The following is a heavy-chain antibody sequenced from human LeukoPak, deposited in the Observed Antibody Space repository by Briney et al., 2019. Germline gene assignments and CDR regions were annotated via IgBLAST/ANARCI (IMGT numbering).Heavy chain of an antibody. D-gene: IGHD7-27*01. Sequence: GGSLRLSCAASGFTFSSYGMNWVRQAPGKGLEWVSVINDNGGSTFYADSVKGRFTISRDNSKNTLYLQMSGLRAEDTAVYYCARVERGTTARTDYWGQGTLVTVSS. CDR1: GFTFSSYG. J-gene: IGHJ4*02. CDR3: ARVERGTTARTDY. V-gene: IGHV3-23*01. CDR2: INDNGGST.